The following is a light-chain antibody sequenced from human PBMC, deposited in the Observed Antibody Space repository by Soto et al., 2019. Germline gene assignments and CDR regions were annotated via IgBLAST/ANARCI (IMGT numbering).Light chain of an antibody. Sequence: QSVLTQPRSVSGSPGQSVTISCTGTSSDVGGYNFVSWYQHHPGKAPKLMIYDVSKRPSGVPDRFSGSKSGNTASLTISGLQAEDEADYYCASWDYTLTAMVFGGGTKLTVL. CDR3: ASWDYTLTAMV. J-gene: IGLJ2*01. CDR2: DVS. CDR1: SSDVGGYNF. V-gene: IGLV2-11*01.